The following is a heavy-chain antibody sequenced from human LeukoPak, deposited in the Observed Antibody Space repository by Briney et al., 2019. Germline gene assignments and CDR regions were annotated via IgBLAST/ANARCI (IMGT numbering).Heavy chain of an antibody. CDR2: IKQDGSEK. D-gene: IGHD5-12*01. CDR3: ARVGLYSGYDWDLLDY. J-gene: IGHJ4*02. CDR1: GFTFSSYW. V-gene: IGHV3-7*01. Sequence: GGSLRLSCAASGFTFSSYWMSWVRQAPGKGLEWVANIKQDGSEKYYVDSVKGRFTISRDNAKNSLYLQMNSLRAEDTAVYYCARVGLYSGYDWDLLDYWGQGTLVTVSS.